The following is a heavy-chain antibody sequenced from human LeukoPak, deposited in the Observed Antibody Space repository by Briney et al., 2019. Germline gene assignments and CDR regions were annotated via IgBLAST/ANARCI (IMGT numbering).Heavy chain of an antibody. CDR1: GGSISSSSYY. J-gene: IGHJ4*02. CDR3: ARLSYGSGRVFDY. CDR2: IYYSGST. Sequence: SSETLSLTCTVSGGSISSSSYYWGWIRQPPGKGLEWIGSIYYSGSTYYNPSLKSRVTISVDTSKNQFSLKLSSVTAADTAVYYCARLSYGSGRVFDYWGQGTLVTVSS. V-gene: IGHV4-39*07. D-gene: IGHD3-10*01.